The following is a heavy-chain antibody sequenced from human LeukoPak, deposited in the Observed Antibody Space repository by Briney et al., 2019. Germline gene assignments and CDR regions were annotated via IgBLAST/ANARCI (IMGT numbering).Heavy chain of an antibody. D-gene: IGHD2-2*01. CDR3: ARGGYCSSTSCLYYFDY. CDR2: IYYSGST. J-gene: IGHJ4*02. V-gene: IGHV4-59*01. Sequence: SETLSLTCTVSGGSISSYYWSWIRQPPGKGLEWIGYIYYSGSTNYTPSLKSRVTISVDTSKNQFSLKLSSVTAAATAVYYCARGGYCSSTSCLYYFDYWGQGTLVTVSS. CDR1: GGSISSYY.